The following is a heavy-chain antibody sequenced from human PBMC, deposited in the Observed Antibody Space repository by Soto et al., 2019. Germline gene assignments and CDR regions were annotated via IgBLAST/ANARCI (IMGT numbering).Heavy chain of an antibody. CDR3: ARDPRYSSSWYHY. V-gene: IGHV3-33*01. Sequence: QVQLVESGGGVVQPGRSLRLSCAASGFTFSSYGMHWVRQAPGKGLEWVAVIWYDGSNKYYADSVKGRFTNTRDNSKNPLYLQMNSLRAEDTAVYYCARDPRYSSSWYHYWGQGTLVTVSS. D-gene: IGHD6-13*01. CDR2: IWYDGSNK. CDR1: GFTFSSYG. J-gene: IGHJ4*02.